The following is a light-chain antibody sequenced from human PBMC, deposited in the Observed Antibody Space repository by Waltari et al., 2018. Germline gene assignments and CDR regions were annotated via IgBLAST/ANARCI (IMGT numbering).Light chain of an antibody. V-gene: IGLV2-23*01. CDR2: EGS. CDR3: CSYAGSNTWV. J-gene: IGLJ3*02. Sequence: QSALTQPASVSGSPGQSITISCTGTSSDVGSYNLVSWYQQHPGKAPKLMIYEGSQRPSGVSNRFYGSKSGNTASLTISGLQAEDEADYYCCSYAGSNTWVFGGGTKLTVL. CDR1: SSDVGSYNL.